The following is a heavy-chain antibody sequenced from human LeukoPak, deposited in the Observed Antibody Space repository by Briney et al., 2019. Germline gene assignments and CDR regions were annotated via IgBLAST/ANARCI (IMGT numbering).Heavy chain of an antibody. CDR2: IYTSGST. CDR1: GGSISSYY. Sequence: SETLSLTCTVSGGSISSYYWSWIRQPAGKGLEWIGRIYTSGSTNYNPSLKSRVTMSVDTSKNQFSLKLSSVTAADTAVYYCSSEETSRVFWSGYYFDYWGQGTLVTVSS. CDR3: SSEETSRVFWSGYYFDY. D-gene: IGHD3-3*01. V-gene: IGHV4-4*07. J-gene: IGHJ4*02.